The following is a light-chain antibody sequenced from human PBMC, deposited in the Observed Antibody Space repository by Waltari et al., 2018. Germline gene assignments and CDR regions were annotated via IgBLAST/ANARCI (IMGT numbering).Light chain of an antibody. Sequence: QSALTQPASVSGSPGQSITISCSGVGSAAGASEYASWHQHHPGKAPQVIIYDVTNRPSGVSDRFSASKSANTASLTISRLQPEDEADYYCSSQTLDGLVLFGGGTRLTVL. CDR2: DVT. J-gene: IGLJ2*01. V-gene: IGLV2-14*03. CDR1: GSAAGASEY. CDR3: SSQTLDGLVL.